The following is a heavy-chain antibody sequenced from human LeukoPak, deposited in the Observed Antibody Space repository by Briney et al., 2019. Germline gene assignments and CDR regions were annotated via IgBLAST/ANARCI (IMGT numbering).Heavy chain of an antibody. D-gene: IGHD2-2*01. CDR1: GVSISSYY. J-gene: IGHJ5*02. CDR3: ARGLSHIVVVPAATPDWFDP. CDR2: INHSGST. Sequence: PSEALSLTCTVSGVSISSYYWSWIRQPPGKGLEWIGEINHSGSTNYNPSLKSRVTISVDTSKNQFSLKLSSVTAADTAVYYCARGLSHIVVVPAATPDWFDPWGQGTLVTVSS. V-gene: IGHV4-34*01.